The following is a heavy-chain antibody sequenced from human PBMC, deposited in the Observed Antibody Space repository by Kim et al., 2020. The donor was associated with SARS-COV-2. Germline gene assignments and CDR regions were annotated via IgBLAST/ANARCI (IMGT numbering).Heavy chain of an antibody. CDR2: DGSNK. V-gene: IGHV3-30-3*01. Sequence: DGSNKYNADSVKGRFTISRDNSKNTLYLKMNSLRAEDTAVYYCAREGSDLWGQGTLVTVSS. CDR3: AREGSDL. D-gene: IGHD2-15*01. J-gene: IGHJ5*02.